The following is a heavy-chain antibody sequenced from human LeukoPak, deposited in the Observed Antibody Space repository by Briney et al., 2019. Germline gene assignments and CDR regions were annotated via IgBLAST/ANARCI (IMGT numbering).Heavy chain of an antibody. CDR1: GFTFSSYE. CDR3: ARDGYSSGWPHY. D-gene: IGHD6-19*01. Sequence: QAGGSLRLSCAASGFTFSSYEMNWVRQAPGKGLEWVSYISSSGSTIYYADSVKGRFTISRDNAKNSLYLQMNSLRAEDTAVYYCARDGYSSGWPHYWGQGTLVTVSS. J-gene: IGHJ4*02. V-gene: IGHV3-48*03. CDR2: ISSSGSTI.